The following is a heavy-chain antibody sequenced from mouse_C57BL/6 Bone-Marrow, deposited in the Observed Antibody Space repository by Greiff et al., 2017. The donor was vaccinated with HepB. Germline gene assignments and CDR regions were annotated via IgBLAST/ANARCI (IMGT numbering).Heavy chain of an antibody. J-gene: IGHJ4*01. CDR2: IPPNSGST. D-gene: IGHD2-4*01. CDR3: AGLRPYYAMDY. V-gene: IGHV1-64*01. Sequence: VQLQQPGAELVKPGASVKLSCKASGYTFTSYWMHWVKQRPGQGLEWIGMIPPNSGSTNYNEKFKSKATLTVDKSSSTAYMQLSSLTSEDSAVYYCAGLRPYYAMDYWGQGTSVTVSS. CDR1: GYTFTSYW.